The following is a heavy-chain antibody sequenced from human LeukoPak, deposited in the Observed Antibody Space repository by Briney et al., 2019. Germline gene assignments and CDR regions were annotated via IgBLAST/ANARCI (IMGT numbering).Heavy chain of an antibody. CDR3: ARDKRVGATILDY. Sequence: GGSLRLSCAASGFTFSSYWMSWVRQAPGKGLEWVANIKQDGSEIYYVDSVKGRFTISRDNAKSSLSLQMNSLTAEDAAVYYCARDKRVGATILDYWGKGTLVTVSS. V-gene: IGHV3-7*01. CDR1: GFTFSSYW. J-gene: IGHJ4*02. D-gene: IGHD1-26*01. CDR2: IKQDGSEI.